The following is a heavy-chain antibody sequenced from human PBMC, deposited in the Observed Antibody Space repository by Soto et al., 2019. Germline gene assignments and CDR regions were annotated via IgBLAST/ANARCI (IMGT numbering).Heavy chain of an antibody. Sequence: GGSLRLSCAASGFTFSSYGMHWVRQAPGKGLEWVAVISYDGSNKYYADSVKGRFTISRDNSKNTLYLQMNSLRAEDTAVYYCAKDLVPAAILVNYGMDVWGQGTTVTVSS. V-gene: IGHV3-30*18. CDR2: ISYDGSNK. J-gene: IGHJ6*02. CDR1: GFTFSSYG. D-gene: IGHD2-2*02. CDR3: AKDLVPAAILVNYGMDV.